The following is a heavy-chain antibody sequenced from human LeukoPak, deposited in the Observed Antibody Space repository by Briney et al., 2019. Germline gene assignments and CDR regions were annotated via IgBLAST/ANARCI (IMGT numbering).Heavy chain of an antibody. V-gene: IGHV3-74*01. D-gene: IGHD2-2*01. CDR1: GNYW. J-gene: IGHJ4*02. CDR3: VSFYETY. Sequence: GGSLRLSCAASGNYWMHWVRQAPGKGLVWVSHINGDGSWTTYADSVKGRFTISKDNAKNMVYLQMNNLRAEDTAVYYCVSFYETYWGRGTLVTVSS. CDR2: INGDGSWT.